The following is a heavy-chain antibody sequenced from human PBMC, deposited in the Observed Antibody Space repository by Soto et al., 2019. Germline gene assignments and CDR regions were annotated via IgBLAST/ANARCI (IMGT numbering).Heavy chain of an antibody. CDR2: ISYDGSNK. D-gene: IGHD2-15*01. CDR3: AREEGSGYYYYYGMDV. CDR1: GFTFSSYA. Sequence: QVQLVESGGGVVQPGRSLRLSCAASGFTFSSYAMHWVRQAPGKGLEWVAVISYDGSNKYYADSVKGRFTISRDNSKNTLYLQMNSLRAEDTAVYYCAREEGSGYYYYYGMDVWGQGTTVTVSS. J-gene: IGHJ6*02. V-gene: IGHV3-30-3*01.